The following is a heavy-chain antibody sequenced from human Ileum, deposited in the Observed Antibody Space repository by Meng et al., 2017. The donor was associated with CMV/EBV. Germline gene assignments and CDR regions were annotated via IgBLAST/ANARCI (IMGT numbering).Heavy chain of an antibody. CDR2: IYSTGST. D-gene: IGHD5-18*01. CDR3: ARCFYSYVAS. J-gene: IGHJ4*02. Sequence: QQQESGRVLVQPSELLPLTCTVSGGSISRRTCYWLWIRQHPVKGLEWIGSIYSTGSTYYNPSLNSRLVVSTNTSNNQLSLKLTSMTAADNDVYYGARCFYSYVASWGQGTLVTVSS. V-gene: IGHV4-39*07. CDR1: GGSISRRTCY.